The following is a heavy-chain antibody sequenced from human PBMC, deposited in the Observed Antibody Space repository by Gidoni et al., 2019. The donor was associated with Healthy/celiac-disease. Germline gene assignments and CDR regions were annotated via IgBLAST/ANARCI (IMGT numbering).Heavy chain of an antibody. CDR3: TRVGGRWLRASY. CDR2: IRSKAYGGTT. J-gene: IGHJ4*02. V-gene: IGHV3-49*04. CDR1: GFTFGDYA. D-gene: IGHD5-12*01. Sequence: EVQLVESGGGLVQPGRSLRLSCTASGFTFGDYAMSWVRQAPGKGLEWVGFIRSKAYGGTTEYAASVKGRFTISRDDSKSIAYLQMNSLKTEDTAVYYCTRVGGRWLRASYWGQGTLVTVSS.